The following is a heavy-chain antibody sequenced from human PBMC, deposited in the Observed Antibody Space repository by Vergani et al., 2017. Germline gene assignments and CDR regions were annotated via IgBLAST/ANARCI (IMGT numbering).Heavy chain of an antibody. CDR2: IKQDGSGK. D-gene: IGHD4-23*01. CDR3: ARDSPRDSVERSPYYFDY. Sequence: EVQLVESGGGLVQPGGSLRLSCAASGFTFSSYWMSWVRQAPGKGLEWVANIKQDGSGKYYVDSVKGRFTISRDNAKNSLYLHMKSLRAEDTAVYYCARDSPRDSVERSPYYFDYWGQGTLVTVSS. CDR1: GFTFSSYW. J-gene: IGHJ4*02. V-gene: IGHV3-7*01.